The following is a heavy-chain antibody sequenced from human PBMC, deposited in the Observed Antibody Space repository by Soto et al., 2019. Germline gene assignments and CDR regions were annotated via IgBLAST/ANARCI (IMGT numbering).Heavy chain of an antibody. D-gene: IGHD6-13*01. CDR2: ISYDGSNK. Sequence: TGWSLRLSCAASGFTFSSYGMHWVRQAPGKGLEWVAVISYDGSNKYYADSVKGRFTISRDNSKNTLYLQMNSLRAEDTAVYYCAVVGYRRTWYQVLHYYYYGQDVWGQGTTVTV. CDR1: GFTFSSYG. CDR3: AVVGYRRTWYQVLHYYYYGQDV. J-gene: IGHJ6*02. V-gene: IGHV3-30*03.